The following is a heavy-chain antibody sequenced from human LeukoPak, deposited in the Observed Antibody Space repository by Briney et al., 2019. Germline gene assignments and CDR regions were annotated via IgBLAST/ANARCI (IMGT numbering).Heavy chain of an antibody. CDR3: ARGGYYDFWSGYSHGGVYYYYYMDV. Sequence: PSETLSLTCTVSGGSISSYYWSWIRQPAGKGLEWIGRIYTSGSTNYNPSLKSRVTMSVDTSKNQFSLKLSSVTAADTAVYYCARGGYYDFWSGYSHGGVYYYYYMDVWGKGTTVTVSS. D-gene: IGHD3-3*01. CDR1: GGSISSYY. V-gene: IGHV4-4*07. CDR2: IYTSGST. J-gene: IGHJ6*03.